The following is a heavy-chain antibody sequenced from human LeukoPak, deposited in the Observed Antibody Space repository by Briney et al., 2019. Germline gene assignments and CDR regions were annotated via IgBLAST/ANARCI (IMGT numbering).Heavy chain of an antibody. V-gene: IGHV1-46*01. D-gene: IGHD3-10*01. J-gene: IGHJ6*02. CDR1: GYTFTSYY. CDR3: ARNYYGSGTRLGMDV. Sequence: ASVNVSCKASGYTFTSYYMHWVRQAPGQGLEWMGIINPSGGSTSYAQKFQGRVTMTRDTSTSTVCMELSSLRSEDTAVYYCARNYYGSGTRLGMDVWGQGTTVTVSS. CDR2: INPSGGST.